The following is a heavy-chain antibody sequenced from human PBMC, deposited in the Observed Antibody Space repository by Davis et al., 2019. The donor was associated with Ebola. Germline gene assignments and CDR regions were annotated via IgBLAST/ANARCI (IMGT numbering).Heavy chain of an antibody. CDR2: IYPDDSDT. CDR3: AVGTYGRSWYYFDY. CDR1: GYSFSNYW. Sequence: GESLKISCQASGYSFSNYWIGWVRQIPGKGLEWMGIIYPDDSDTRYSPSFQGQVSISADKSISTAYLQWSSLKASDTAMYYCAVGTYGRSWYYFDYWGQGTLVTVSS. V-gene: IGHV5-51*01. D-gene: IGHD6-13*01. J-gene: IGHJ4*02.